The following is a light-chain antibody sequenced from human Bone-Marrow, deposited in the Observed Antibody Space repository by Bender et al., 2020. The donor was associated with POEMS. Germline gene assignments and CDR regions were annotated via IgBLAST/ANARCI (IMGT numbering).Light chain of an antibody. V-gene: IGLV3-21*02. J-gene: IGLJ2*01. CDR3: QGWDNHNDRVA. CDR2: DDA. Sequence: SYVLTQPPSVSVAPGQTARVTCGADNLESTGVHWYQQKPGQAPLLAVYDDADRPSGIPERFSGSNSGNTATLSISRVEAGDEADYYCQGWDNHNDRVAFGGGTKLTVL. CDR1: NLESTG.